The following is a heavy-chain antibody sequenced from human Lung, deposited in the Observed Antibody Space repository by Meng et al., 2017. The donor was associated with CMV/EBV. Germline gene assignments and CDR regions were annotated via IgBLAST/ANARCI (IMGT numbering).Heavy chain of an antibody. CDR1: VGSFSSYD. CDR2: IYTSGST. V-gene: IGHV4-4*07. D-gene: IGHD5-24*01. Sequence: QLQESCHGLVKPSDNLCLTCTVLVGSFSSYDGSWIRQPAGKGLEWIGRIYTSGSTNYNPSLKSRVTMSVDTSKNQFSLKLSSVTAADTAVYYCARGSRDEAFQHWGQGTLVTVSS. CDR3: ARGSRDEAFQH. J-gene: IGHJ1*01.